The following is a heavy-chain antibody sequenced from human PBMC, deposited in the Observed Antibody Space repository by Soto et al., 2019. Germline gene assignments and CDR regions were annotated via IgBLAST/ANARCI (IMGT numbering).Heavy chain of an antibody. CDR3: ARGSLYCSSTSCSYGMDV. CDR2: IWFDGSNE. Sequence: QVQLVESGGGVVQPGRSLRLSCAASGFTFSDYGMHWVRQAPGEGLECVAVIWFDGSNEHYADSVKGRFTISRDNSKNTLFLQVHSLRAEDTAVYYCARGSLYCSSTSCSYGMDVCGQGTKVTVSS. V-gene: IGHV3-33*01. J-gene: IGHJ6*02. D-gene: IGHD2-2*01. CDR1: GFTFSDYG.